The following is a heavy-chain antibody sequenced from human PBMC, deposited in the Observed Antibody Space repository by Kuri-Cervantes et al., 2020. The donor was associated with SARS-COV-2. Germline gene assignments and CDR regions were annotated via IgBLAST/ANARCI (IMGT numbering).Heavy chain of an antibody. CDR1: GGSLNNYY. Sequence: SETLSLTCTVSGGSLNNYYWSWIRQPPGKGLEWIGYIYYIGSTNYNPSLKSRVTISLDTSKNQFALKLTSVTAADTAAYFCARAGTQWFGEFVDYWGQGTLVTVSS. CDR2: IYYIGST. CDR3: ARAGTQWFGEFVDY. V-gene: IGHV4-59*01. D-gene: IGHD3-10*01. J-gene: IGHJ4*02.